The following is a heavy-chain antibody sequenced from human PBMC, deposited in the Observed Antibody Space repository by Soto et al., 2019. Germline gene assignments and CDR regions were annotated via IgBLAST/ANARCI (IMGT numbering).Heavy chain of an antibody. V-gene: IGHV3-53*01. CDR1: GFSVSGNY. CDR2: IYSGGSR. D-gene: IGHD3-10*01. J-gene: IGHJ4*02. Sequence: EVQLVESGGGLIQPGGSLRLSCEVSGFSVSGNYMSWVRQAPGKGLDWVSVIYSGGSRYYADSVRGRFTISRDESQNTLYLQMTILSAEDTAVYYCARSMMVRGVLFDLWGRGSLVSVSS. CDR3: ARSMMVRGVLFDL.